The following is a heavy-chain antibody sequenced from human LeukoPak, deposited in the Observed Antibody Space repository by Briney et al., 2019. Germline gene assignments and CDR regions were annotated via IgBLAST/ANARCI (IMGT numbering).Heavy chain of an antibody. Sequence: ASVKVSCKASGYTFTSYYMHWVRQAPGQGLEWMGIINPSGGSTSYAQKFQGRVTTTRDTSTSTVYMELSSLRSEDTAVYYCARDALPATAYDYWGQGTLVTVSS. J-gene: IGHJ4*02. CDR2: INPSGGST. CDR3: ARDALPATAYDY. CDR1: GYTFTSYY. V-gene: IGHV1-46*01. D-gene: IGHD2-21*02.